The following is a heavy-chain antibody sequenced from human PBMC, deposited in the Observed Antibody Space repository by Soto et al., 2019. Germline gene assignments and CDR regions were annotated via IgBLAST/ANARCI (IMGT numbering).Heavy chain of an antibody. V-gene: IGHV3-23*01. CDR1: GFTFSSYA. J-gene: IGHJ1*01. D-gene: IGHD6-19*01. Sequence: GGSLRLSCAASGFTFSSYAMSWVRQAPGKGLEWVSGISGSGDSTYYADSVKGRFTISRDNSKNTLYLQMNSLRAEDTAVYYYAKGVPGIAVAGTGYFQHWGQGTLVTVSS. CDR2: ISGSGDST. CDR3: AKGVPGIAVAGTGYFQH.